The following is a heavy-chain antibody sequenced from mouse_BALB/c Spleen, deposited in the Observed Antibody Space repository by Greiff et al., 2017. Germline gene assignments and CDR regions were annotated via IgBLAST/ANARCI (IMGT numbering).Heavy chain of an antibody. V-gene: IGHV1-9*01. D-gene: IGHD2-4*01. CDR2: ILPGSGST. CDR1: GYTFSSYW. CDR3: ARGIYYDYDFYAMDY. Sequence: VQLQQSGAELMKPGASVKISCKATGYTFSSYWIEWVKQRPGHGLEWIGEILPGSGSTNYNEKFKGKATFTADTSSNTAYMQLSSLTSEDSAVYYCARGIYYDYDFYAMDYWGQGTSVTVSS. J-gene: IGHJ4*01.